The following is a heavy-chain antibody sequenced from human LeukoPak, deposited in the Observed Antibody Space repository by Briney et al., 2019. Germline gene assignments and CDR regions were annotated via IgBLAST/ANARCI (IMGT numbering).Heavy chain of an antibody. J-gene: IGHJ5*02. Sequence: ASVKVSFKASGCTFTSFGISWVRQAPGQGVEWMGWISTYSGNANYAQKLQGRVTMTTDTCTSTAYMELRSLRSDDTAVYYCARTHCGGGSCDTFDPWGQGTLVTVSS. CDR1: GCTFTSFG. V-gene: IGHV1-18*01. CDR2: ISTYSGNA. D-gene: IGHD2-21*01. CDR3: ARTHCGGGSCDTFDP.